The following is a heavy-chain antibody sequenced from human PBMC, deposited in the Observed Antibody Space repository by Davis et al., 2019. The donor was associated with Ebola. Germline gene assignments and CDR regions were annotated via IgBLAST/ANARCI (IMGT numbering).Heavy chain of an antibody. CDR3: ARGGLTMMVVPRDYYYGMDV. J-gene: IGHJ6*02. CDR2: INPSGGST. CDR1: GYTFTSYY. Sequence: AASVKVSCKASGYTFTSYYMHWVRQAPGQGLEWMGIINPSGGSTSYAQKFQGRVTLTRDTSTSTVYMQLNSLRSEDTAVYFCARGGLTMMVVPRDYYYGMDVWGQGTVVTVSS. D-gene: IGHD3-22*01. V-gene: IGHV1-46*01.